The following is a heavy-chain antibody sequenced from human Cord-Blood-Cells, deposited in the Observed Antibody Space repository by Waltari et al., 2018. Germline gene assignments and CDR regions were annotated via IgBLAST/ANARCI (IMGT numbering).Heavy chain of an antibody. Sequence: QVQLVQSGAEVKKPGASVKVSCKVSGYTLTELSMHWVRQAPGKGLEWMGGVEPEDGETIYGQKVQGRVTMTEDTSTETAYMELSSLRSEDTAVYYCAKSTGYSGYDYYFDYWGQGTLVTVSS. D-gene: IGHD5-12*01. V-gene: IGHV1-24*01. J-gene: IGHJ4*02. CDR1: GYTLTELS. CDR2: VEPEDGET. CDR3: AKSTGYSGYDYYFDY.